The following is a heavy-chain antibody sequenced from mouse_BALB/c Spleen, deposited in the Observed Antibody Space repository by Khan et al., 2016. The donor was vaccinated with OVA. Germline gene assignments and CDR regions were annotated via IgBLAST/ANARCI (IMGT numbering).Heavy chain of an antibody. Sequence: QVHVKQSGAELVRPGASVKLSCKTSGYIFTSYWIHWVKQRSGPGLEWIARIYPGTDNSYYNEKFKDKATLTADKSSSTAYMQLSSLKSEDSDGYVCAREEALYHFDHWGQGTTLTVSS. CDR3: AREEALYHFDH. V-gene: IGHV1-76*01. CDR2: IYPGTDNS. D-gene: IGHD3-2*02. J-gene: IGHJ2*01. CDR1: GYIFTSYW.